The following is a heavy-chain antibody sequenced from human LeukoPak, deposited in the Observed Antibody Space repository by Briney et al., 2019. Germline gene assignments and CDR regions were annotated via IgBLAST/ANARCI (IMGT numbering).Heavy chain of an antibody. CDR3: ARVAGSYSIRPFDF. V-gene: IGHV3-23*01. CDR1: GFTFDNYA. J-gene: IGHJ4*02. Sequence: PGESLRLSCAASGFTFDNYAMTWVRHAPGQGLEWVSAIRLCDGYTYYADSVQGRFIISRDTSKNTVSLLMNSLTGDDTALYYCARVAGSYSIRPFDFWGQGTVVIVSS. D-gene: IGHD1-26*01. CDR2: IRLCDGYT.